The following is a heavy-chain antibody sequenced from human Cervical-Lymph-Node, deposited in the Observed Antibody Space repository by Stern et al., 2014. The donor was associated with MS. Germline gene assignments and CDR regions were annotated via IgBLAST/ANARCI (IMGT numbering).Heavy chain of an antibody. J-gene: IGHJ5*02. V-gene: IGHV4-34*01. CDR2: INHSGST. CDR1: GGSFSGYY. Sequence: QVQLQQWGAGLLKPSETLSLTCAVYGGSFSGYYWSWIRQPPGKGLEWIGEINHSGSTHYNPSLKSRVTISVETSKNQFSLKLRSVTAADTAVYYCARVPVYGGGNGFDPWGQGTLVTVSS. CDR3: ARVPVYGGGNGFDP. D-gene: IGHD1-26*01.